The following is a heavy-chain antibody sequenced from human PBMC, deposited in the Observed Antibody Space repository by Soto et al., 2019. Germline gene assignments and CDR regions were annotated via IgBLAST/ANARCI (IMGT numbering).Heavy chain of an antibody. CDR2: MNPNSGNT. CDR1: GYTFTSYD. D-gene: IGHD4-17*01. CDR3: ARGGHNGDYYYHYYMDV. V-gene: IGHV1-8*01. Sequence: ASVKVSCKASGYTFTSYDINWVRQATGQGLEWMGWMNPNSGNTGYAQKFQGRVTMTRNTSISTAYMELSSLRSEDTAVYYCARGGHNGDYYYHYYMDVWGKGTTVTVSS. J-gene: IGHJ6*03.